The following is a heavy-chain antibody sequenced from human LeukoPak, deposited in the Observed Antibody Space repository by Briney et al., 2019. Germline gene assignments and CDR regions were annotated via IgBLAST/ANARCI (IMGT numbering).Heavy chain of an antibody. CDR1: GYTFTSYG. J-gene: IGHJ5*02. V-gene: IGHV1-18*01. Sequence: GASVKVSCKASGYTFTSYGISWVRQAPGQGLEWMGWISAYKGNTNYAQKLQGRVTMTTDTSTSTAYMELRSLRSDDTAVYYCARGGGGWYWYVMGNWFDPWGQGTLVTVSS. CDR2: ISAYKGNT. CDR3: ARGGGGWYWYVMGNWFDP. D-gene: IGHD6-19*01.